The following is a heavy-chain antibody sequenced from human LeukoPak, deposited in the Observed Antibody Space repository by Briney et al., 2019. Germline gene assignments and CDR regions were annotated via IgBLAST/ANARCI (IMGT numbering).Heavy chain of an antibody. J-gene: IGHJ4*02. CDR1: GYTFTSYY. Sequence: ASVKVSCKASGYTFTSYYTHWVRQAPGQGLEWMGIINPSGGSTSYAQKFQGRVTMTRDMSTSTVYMELSSLRSEDTAVYYCARDRRIAVANPSYYFDYWGQGTLVTVSS. CDR3: ARDRRIAVANPSYYFDY. D-gene: IGHD6-19*01. CDR2: INPSGGST. V-gene: IGHV1-46*01.